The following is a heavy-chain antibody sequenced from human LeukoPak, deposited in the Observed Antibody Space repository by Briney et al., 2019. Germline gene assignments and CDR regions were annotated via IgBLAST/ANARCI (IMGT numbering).Heavy chain of an antibody. D-gene: IGHD3-22*01. V-gene: IGHV3-23*01. CDR3: AKGAVGKTESSGYPSHFDY. Sequence: PGGSLRLSCVVSGFTLPYGMSWVRQAPGKGLEWVSYVSATGYTTSYADSVKGRFTISRDNAKNTVFLQMDSLRADDTAVYYCAKGAVGKTESSGYPSHFDYWGQGTLVTVSS. J-gene: IGHJ4*02. CDR2: VSATGYTT. CDR1: GFTLPYG.